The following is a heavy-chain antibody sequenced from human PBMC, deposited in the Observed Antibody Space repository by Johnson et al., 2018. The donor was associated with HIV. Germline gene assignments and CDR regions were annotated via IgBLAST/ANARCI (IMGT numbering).Heavy chain of an antibody. CDR3: ATDRGGSYDAFHI. V-gene: IGHV3-53*01. CDR2: FYSDGST. Sequence: WVRQAPGKGLEWVSLFYSDGSTHYADSVKGRFTISRDYSKNTLYLQMNSLRGEDTAVYYCATDRGGSYDAFHIWGQGTMVTVSS. D-gene: IGHD1-26*01. J-gene: IGHJ3*02.